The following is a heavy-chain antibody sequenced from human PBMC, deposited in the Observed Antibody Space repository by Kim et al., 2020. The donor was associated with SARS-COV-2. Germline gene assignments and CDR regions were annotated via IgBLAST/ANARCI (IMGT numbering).Heavy chain of an antibody. V-gene: IGHV7-4-1*02. CDR2: TGNP. J-gene: IGHJ4*02. Sequence: TGNPTYAQGFTGRFVFSWDTSVSTAYLQFSSLKAEDTAVYYCARARSFDYWGQGTLVPVSS. CDR3: ARARSFDY.